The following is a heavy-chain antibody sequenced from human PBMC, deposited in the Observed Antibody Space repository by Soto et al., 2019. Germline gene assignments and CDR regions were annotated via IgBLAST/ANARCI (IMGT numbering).Heavy chain of an antibody. CDR3: RHSSSSRPDYAYGMDV. D-gene: IGHD6-6*01. J-gene: IGHJ6*02. CDR2: ISGSGGST. Sequence: EVQLLESGGGLVQPGGSLRLSCAASGFTFSNSAMSWVRQAPGKGLEWVSAISGSGGSTYYADSVKGRFTISIDNSKNTLYLQMNSLRAEDTAVYYCRHSSSSRPDYAYGMDVWGQGTTVTVSS. CDR1: GFTFSNSA. V-gene: IGHV3-23*01.